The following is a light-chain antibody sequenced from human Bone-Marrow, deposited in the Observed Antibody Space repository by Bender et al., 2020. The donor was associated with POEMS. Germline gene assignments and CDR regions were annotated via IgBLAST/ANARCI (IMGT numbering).Light chain of an antibody. J-gene: IGLJ3*02. V-gene: IGLV3-21*02. Sequence: SYELTQPPSVSVAPGQTAEITCGGNNIGIKLLHWYQQKPGQAPLLVVYDDSDRPSWIPGRFSGSNSGNTATLTISRVEAGDEADYYCQVWDSSRDHWVFGGGTKLTVL. CDR1: NIGIKL. CDR2: DDS. CDR3: QVWDSSRDHWV.